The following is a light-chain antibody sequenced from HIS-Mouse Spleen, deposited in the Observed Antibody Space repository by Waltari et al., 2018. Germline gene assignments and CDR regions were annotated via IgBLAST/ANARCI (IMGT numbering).Light chain of an antibody. Sequence: QSALTQPASVSGSPGQSVTISCTGTSRDVGCYNYVSWYQQHPGKAPKLMIYDVSNRPSGVSNRFSGSKSGNTASLTISGLQAEDEADYYCSSYTSSSTLFGGGTKLTVL. CDR3: SSYTSSSTL. CDR2: DVS. V-gene: IGLV2-14*03. J-gene: IGLJ2*01. CDR1: SRDVGCYNY.